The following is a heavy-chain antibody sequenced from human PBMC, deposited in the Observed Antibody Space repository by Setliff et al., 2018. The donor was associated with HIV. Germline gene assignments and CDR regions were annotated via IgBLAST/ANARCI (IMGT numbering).Heavy chain of an antibody. CDR2: VSVYNGNT. D-gene: IGHD3-10*01. J-gene: IGHJ3*02. V-gene: IGHV1-18*04. Sequence: ALVKVSCKASGYSFTFYGLHWVRQAPGQGLEWMGWVSVYNGNTKYAENFQDRLTLTTDASTGTGFMELRGLRSDDTVVYYCATPGVGAGAFDIWGRGTMVTVSS. CDR3: ATPGVGAGAFDI. CDR1: GYSFTFYG.